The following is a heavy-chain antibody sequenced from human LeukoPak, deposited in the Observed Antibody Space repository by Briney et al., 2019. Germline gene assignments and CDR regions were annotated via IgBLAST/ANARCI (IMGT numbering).Heavy chain of an antibody. CDR1: GYSISSGYY. V-gene: IGHV4-38-2*02. CDR3: ARDKRVAVAGTYIYYYYMDV. CDR2: IYHGGST. Sequence: PSETLSLTCTVSGYSISSGYYWGWIRQSPGKGLEWIGSIYHGGSTYYNPSLRSRVTMSVDTSKNQFSLKLSSVTAADTAVYYCARDKRVAVAGTYIYYYYMDVWGNGTTVTISS. D-gene: IGHD6-19*01. J-gene: IGHJ6*03.